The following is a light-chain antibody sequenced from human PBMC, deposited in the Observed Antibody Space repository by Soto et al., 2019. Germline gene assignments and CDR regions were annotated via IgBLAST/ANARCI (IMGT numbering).Light chain of an antibody. CDR2: EVS. CDR1: SSDIGGYNF. CDR3: TSYRTTTTLIYV. J-gene: IGLJ1*01. Sequence: QSALTQPASVSGSPGQSITISCTGTSSDIGGYNFVSWYQHHPGRAPKLMIYEVSNRPSGVSNRFSCSKSGDTASLTIAGLQAEDEADYYCTSYRTTTTLIYVFGTGTKVTVL. V-gene: IGLV2-14*01.